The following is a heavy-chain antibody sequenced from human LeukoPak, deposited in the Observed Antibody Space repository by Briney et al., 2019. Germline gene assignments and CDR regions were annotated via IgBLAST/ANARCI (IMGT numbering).Heavy chain of an antibody. V-gene: IGHV3-74*01. J-gene: IGHJ3*02. CDR3: ARSPFDWLDAFDI. CDR1: GFTFSSYW. Sequence: GGSLRLSCAASGFTFSSYWMHWVRQAPGKGLVWVSRINSDGSSTSYADSVKGRFTISRDNAKNTLYLQMNSLRAEDTAVYYCARSPFDWLDAFDIWGQGTMVTVSS. CDR2: INSDGSST. D-gene: IGHD3-9*01.